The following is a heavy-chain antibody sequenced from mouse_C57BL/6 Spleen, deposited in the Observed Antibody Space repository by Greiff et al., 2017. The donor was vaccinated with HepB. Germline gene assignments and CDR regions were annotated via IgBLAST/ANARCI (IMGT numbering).Heavy chain of an antibody. CDR3: ARSGIYDGYPRAMDY. CDR1: GYAFSSSW. V-gene: IGHV1-82*01. D-gene: IGHD2-3*01. Sequence: QVQLQQSGPELVKPGASVKISCKASGYAFSSSWMNWVKQRPGKGLEWIGRIYPGDGDTNYNGKFKGKATLTADKASSTAYMQLSSLTSEDSAVYFCARSGIYDGYPRAMDYWGQGTSVTVSS. J-gene: IGHJ4*01. CDR2: IYPGDGDT.